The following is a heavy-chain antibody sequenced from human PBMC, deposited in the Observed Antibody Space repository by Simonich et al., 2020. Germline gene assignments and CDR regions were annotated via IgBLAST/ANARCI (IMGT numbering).Heavy chain of an antibody. J-gene: IGHJ6*03. V-gene: IGHV1-2*02. CDR1: GYTFTGYY. D-gene: IGHD7-27*01. Sequence: QVQLVQSGAEVKKPGASVKVSCKASGYTFTGYYMHWVRQAPGQGLAGMGRINPNSGGTNYAQKFQGRVNMTRDTSISTAYMELSRLRSDDTAVYYCARGALTGDYYYMDVWGKGTTVTVSS. CDR3: ARGALTGDYYYMDV. CDR2: INPNSGGT.